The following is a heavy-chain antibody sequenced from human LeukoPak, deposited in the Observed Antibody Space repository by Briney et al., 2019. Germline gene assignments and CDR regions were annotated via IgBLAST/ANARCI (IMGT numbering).Heavy chain of an antibody. V-gene: IGHV1-2*02. CDR2: INPNSSGT. Sequence: GASVKVSCKASGYTFTGYYMHWVRQAPGQGLEWMGWINPNSSGTNYAQKLQGRVTMTTDTSTSTAYMELRSLRSDDTAVYYCARDKYSSGGDAFHIWGHGTMVTVSS. D-gene: IGHD6-19*01. CDR1: GYTFTGYY. CDR3: ARDKYSSGGDAFHI. J-gene: IGHJ3*02.